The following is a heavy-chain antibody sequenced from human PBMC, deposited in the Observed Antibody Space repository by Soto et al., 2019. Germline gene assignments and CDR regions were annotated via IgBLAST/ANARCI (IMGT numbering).Heavy chain of an antibody. Sequence: GSQIRRWPSSVFPFFAYAMTRVRQTPGKGLEWVSSITDTGVSTYYADSVKGRFTISRDNSKNTLYLQMNSLRTDDSAVYYCANDPPVVMFRFDSWGRGTLVTVFS. CDR1: VFPFFAYA. CDR2: ITDTGVST. J-gene: IGHJ4*02. CDR3: ANDPPVVMFRFDS. V-gene: IGHV3-23*01. D-gene: IGHD2-15*01.